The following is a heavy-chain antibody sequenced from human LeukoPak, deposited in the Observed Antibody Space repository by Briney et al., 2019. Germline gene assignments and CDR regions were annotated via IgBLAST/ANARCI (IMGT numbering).Heavy chain of an antibody. D-gene: IGHD4-11*01. CDR2: IIPIFGTA. J-gene: IGHJ3*02. V-gene: IGHV1-69*06. Sequence: ASVTVSCKASGGTFSSYAISWVRQAPGQGLEWMGGIIPIFGTANYAQKFQGRVTITADKSPSTAYMELSSLRSDDTAVYYCARAPYSNYDAFDIWGQGTMVTVSS. CDR3: ARAPYSNYDAFDI. CDR1: GGTFSSYA.